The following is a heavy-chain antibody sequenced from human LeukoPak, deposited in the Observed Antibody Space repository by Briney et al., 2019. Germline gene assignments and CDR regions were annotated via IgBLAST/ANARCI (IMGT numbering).Heavy chain of an antibody. CDR2: IYSTGST. V-gene: IGHV4-4*07. CDR3: ARQIASAGTAGFDF. Sequence: SETLSLTCTVSGGSLSSYYWSWIRQTAGKGLEWIGRIYSTGSTNYNPSLKSRVTMSVDTSKNQFSLRLRSVTAADTAVYYCARQIASAGTAGFDFWGQGALVTVSS. CDR1: GGSLSSYY. D-gene: IGHD6-13*01. J-gene: IGHJ4*02.